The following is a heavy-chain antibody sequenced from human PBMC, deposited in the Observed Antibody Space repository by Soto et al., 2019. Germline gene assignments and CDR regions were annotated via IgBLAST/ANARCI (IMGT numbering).Heavy chain of an antibody. CDR2: INHSGST. D-gene: IGHD3-10*01. CDR3: ARRAGSGNYYFDY. J-gene: IGHJ4*02. Sequence: SETLSLTCAVYGGSFSGYYWSWIRQPPGKGLERIGEINHSGSTNYNPSLKSRVTISVDTSKNQFSLKLSSVTAADAAVYYCARRAGSGNYYFDYWGQGTLVTVSS. CDR1: GGSFSGYY. V-gene: IGHV4-34*01.